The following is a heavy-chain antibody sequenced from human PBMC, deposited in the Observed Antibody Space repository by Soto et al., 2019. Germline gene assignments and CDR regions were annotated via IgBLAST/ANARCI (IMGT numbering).Heavy chain of an antibody. CDR1: GFPISSEYF. D-gene: IGHD3-22*01. V-gene: IGHV4-38-2*01. Sequence: PSETLSLTCAVSGFPISSEYFWGWIRQPPGKGPEWLGSIHHSGTTYYNPSVKGRVTISVDTSKSQFSLKMSSVTAVDTAVYYCASDSSGYYWFDPWGQGTLVTVSS. CDR3: ASDSSGYYWFDP. J-gene: IGHJ5*02. CDR2: IHHSGTT.